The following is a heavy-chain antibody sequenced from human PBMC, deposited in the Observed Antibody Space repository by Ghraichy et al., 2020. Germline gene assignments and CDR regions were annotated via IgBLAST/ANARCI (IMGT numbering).Heavy chain of an antibody. CDR3: ARGLRTVPWAALDI. V-gene: IGHV3-74*01. CDR2: LNSDGRNT. CDR1: GFTFSDYW. J-gene: IGHJ3*02. D-gene: IGHD1-26*01. Sequence: GGSLRLSCAASGFTFSDYWMHWIRQAPGEGLVWVSGLNSDGRNTNYADSVKGRITISRDNAKDTVYLQINSLRAEDTAVYYCARGLRTVPWAALDIWGQGTVVTVSS.